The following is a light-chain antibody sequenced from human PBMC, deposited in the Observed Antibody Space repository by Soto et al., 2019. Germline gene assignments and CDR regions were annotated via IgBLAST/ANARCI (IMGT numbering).Light chain of an antibody. CDR1: QGISNY. Sequence: DIQMTQSPSSLSAFVGDSVTFTCRASQGISNYLAWYHQKPGKVPKLLVYAASTLHSQVPSRISGSGSGTEFTLTIRRLQPEDVGTYYCQHYHSPPFTFGPGTKLEIK. CDR2: AAS. CDR3: QHYHSPPFT. J-gene: IGKJ3*01. V-gene: IGKV1-27*01.